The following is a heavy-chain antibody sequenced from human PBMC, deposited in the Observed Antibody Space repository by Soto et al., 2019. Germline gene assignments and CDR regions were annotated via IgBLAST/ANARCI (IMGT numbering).Heavy chain of an antibody. D-gene: IGHD4-4*01. Sequence: SETLSLTCTVSGGSISSYYWSWIRQPPGKGLEWIWYIYYSGITNYNPSLKSLVTISVDTSKNQFSLKLRSVTAADTAVYYCARESYSNSFDNWGHGSLVTVSS. CDR2: IYYSGIT. CDR1: GGSISSYY. CDR3: ARESYSNSFDN. J-gene: IGHJ4*01. V-gene: IGHV4-59*01.